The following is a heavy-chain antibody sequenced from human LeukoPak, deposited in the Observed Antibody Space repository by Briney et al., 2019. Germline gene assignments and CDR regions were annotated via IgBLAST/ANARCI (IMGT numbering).Heavy chain of an antibody. CDR1: GFTFSGYW. V-gene: IGHV3-30*03. J-gene: IGHJ4*02. CDR3: ARAGEYSSSWYYYFDY. CDR2: ISYDGSNK. Sequence: SGGSLRLSCAASGFTFSGYWMRWVRQAPGKGLEWVAVISYDGSNKYYADSVKGRFTISRDNSKNTLYLQMNSLRAEDTAVYYCARAGEYSSSWYYYFDYWGQGTLVTVSS. D-gene: IGHD6-13*01.